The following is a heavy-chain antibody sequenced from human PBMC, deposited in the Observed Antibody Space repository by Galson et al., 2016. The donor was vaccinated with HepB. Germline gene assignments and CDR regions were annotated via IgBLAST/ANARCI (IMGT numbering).Heavy chain of an antibody. V-gene: IGHV1-69*13. CDR1: GGTFSNFA. J-gene: IGHJ5*02. CDR3: ARGGGITRVRGVMPGWFDP. CDR2: IIPLFGAT. D-gene: IGHD3-10*01. Sequence: VKASCKASGGTFSNFAISWLRQAPGQGLEWMGGIIPLFGATNYAQKFQGRVTITADKSTTTVYMDLSSLRPEDTAVYYCARGGGITRVRGVMPGWFDPWGQGTLVTVSS.